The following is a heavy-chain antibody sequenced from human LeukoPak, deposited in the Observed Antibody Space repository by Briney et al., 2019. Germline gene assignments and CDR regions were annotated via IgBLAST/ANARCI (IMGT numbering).Heavy chain of an antibody. CDR2: VYSGGKT. CDR1: GFPVSSSY. D-gene: IGHD3-3*01. J-gene: IGHJ4*02. CDR3: ARYSDRGEWYPSY. Sequence: GGSLRLSCAATGFPVSSSYMSWVRQAPGKGLEWVSVVYSGGKTYYADSVKGRFSISRDNSKNMVYLQMNSLRAEDTAVYYCARYSDRGEWYPSYWGQGTLVTVSS. V-gene: IGHV3-66*01.